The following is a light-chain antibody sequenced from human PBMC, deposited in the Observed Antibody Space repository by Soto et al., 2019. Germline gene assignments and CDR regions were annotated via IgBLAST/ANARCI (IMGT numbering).Light chain of an antibody. J-gene: IGKJ5*01. CDR3: KKSYSTPIT. V-gene: IGKV1-39*01. Sequence: NKNHLAWYQQKPGKDHKLLIYAASSLQSGVKSRFSGSGSGTDFTLTIRSMQPADFATYYCKKSYSTPITVGKGKRLEIK. CDR2: AAS. CDR1: NKNH.